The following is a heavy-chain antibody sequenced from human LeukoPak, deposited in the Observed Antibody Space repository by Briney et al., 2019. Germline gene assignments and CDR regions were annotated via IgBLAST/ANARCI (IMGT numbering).Heavy chain of an antibody. D-gene: IGHD6-13*01. CDR2: ISGSGGST. V-gene: IGHV3-23*01. J-gene: IGHJ6*02. Sequence: PGGSLRLSCAASGFPFSSYAMSWVRQAPGKGLEWVSAISGSGGSTYYADSVKGRFTISRDNSKNTLYLQMNSLRAEDTAVYSCAKRGRIAAAGSRYYYYGMDVGGQGTTVTVS. CDR1: GFPFSSYA. CDR3: AKRGRIAAAGSRYYYYGMDV.